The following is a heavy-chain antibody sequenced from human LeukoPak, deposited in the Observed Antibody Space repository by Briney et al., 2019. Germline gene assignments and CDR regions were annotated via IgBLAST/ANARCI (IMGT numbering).Heavy chain of an antibody. J-gene: IGHJ4*02. CDR2: ISSSSSYI. V-gene: IGHV3-21*01. CDR3: ARVSSSWLESDY. CDR1: GFTFSSYS. D-gene: IGHD6-13*01. Sequence: GGSLRLSCAASGFTFSSYSMNWVRQAPGKGLEWVSSISSSSSYIHYADSVKGRFTISRDNAKNSLYLQMNSLRAEDTAVYYCARVSSSWLESDYWGQGTLVTVSS.